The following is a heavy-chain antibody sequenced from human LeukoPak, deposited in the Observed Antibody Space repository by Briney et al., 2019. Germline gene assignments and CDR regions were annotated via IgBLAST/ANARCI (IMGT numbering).Heavy chain of an antibody. CDR1: GYTFTSYY. J-gene: IGHJ4*02. V-gene: IGHV1-2*02. D-gene: IGHD2-8*01. CDR3: ARPSLRYCTNGVCYALDY. CDR2: INPNSGGT. Sequence: ASVKVSCKASGYTFTSYYMHWVRQAPGQGLEWMGWINPNSGGTNYAQKFQGRVTMTRDTSISTAYMELSRLRSDDTAVYYCARPSLRYCTNGVCYALDYWGQGTLVTVSS.